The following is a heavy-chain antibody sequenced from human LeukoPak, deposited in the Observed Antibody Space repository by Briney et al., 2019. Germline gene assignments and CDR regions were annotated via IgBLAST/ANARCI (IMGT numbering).Heavy chain of an antibody. CDR1: GYTFSSYG. Sequence: GASVKVSCKASGYTFSSYGISWVRQAPGQGAEWMGWVSGLDGRTYYAQKFRGRVTMTTDTSTSTAYMELTSLRSDDTAVFYCARDYYYGSGSYWVDCFDPWGQGTLVIVSS. V-gene: IGHV1-18*01. CDR3: ARDYYYGSGSYWVDCFDP. CDR2: VSGLDGRT. J-gene: IGHJ5*02. D-gene: IGHD3-10*01.